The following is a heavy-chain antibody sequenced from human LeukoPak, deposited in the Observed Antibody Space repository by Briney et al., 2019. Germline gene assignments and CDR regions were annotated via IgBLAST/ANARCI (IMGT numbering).Heavy chain of an antibody. CDR1: GGSISNNY. V-gene: IGHV4-59*01. D-gene: IGHD1-26*01. CDR2: FHDSEST. J-gene: IGHJ4*02. CDR3: ARGDASGRPGIAFDY. Sequence: SETLSLTCNVSGGSISNNYWSWIRQPPGKGLEWIGYFHDSESTNYNPSLKSRVSISVDTSKNQVSLKLTSVTAADTAVYHCARGDASGRPGIAFDYWGQGTLVTVSP.